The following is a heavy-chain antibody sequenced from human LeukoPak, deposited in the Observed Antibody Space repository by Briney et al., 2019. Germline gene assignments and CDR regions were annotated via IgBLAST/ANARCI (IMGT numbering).Heavy chain of an antibody. Sequence: SETLSLTCSVSGGSISNYYWSWLRQPPGKGLEWIGYSHYNGSPNYNPSLKSRVTISLDTSKNHFSLKLSSVTAADTAVYYCARGLYSGSYYDYWGREPWSPSPQ. CDR2: SHYNGSP. CDR3: ARGLYSGSYYDY. D-gene: IGHD1-26*01. CDR1: GGSISNYY. V-gene: IGHV4-59*01. J-gene: IGHJ4*02.